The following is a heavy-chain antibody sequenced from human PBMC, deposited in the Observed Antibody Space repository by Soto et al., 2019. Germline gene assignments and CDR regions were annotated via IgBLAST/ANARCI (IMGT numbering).Heavy chain of an antibody. CDR2: TRNKANSYTT. Sequence: GGSLRLSCAASGFTFSDHDMDWVRQAPGKGLEWVGRTRNKANSYTTEYAASVEGRFTISRDDSRNSLYLQMNSLNTEDTAVYYCTSSWGDYRCFDYWGQGTLVTISS. CDR1: GFTFSDHD. V-gene: IGHV3-72*01. D-gene: IGHD4-17*01. CDR3: TSSWGDYRCFDY. J-gene: IGHJ4*02.